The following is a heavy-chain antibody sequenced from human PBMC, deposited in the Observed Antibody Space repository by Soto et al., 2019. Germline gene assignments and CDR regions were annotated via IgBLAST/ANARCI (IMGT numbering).Heavy chain of an antibody. D-gene: IGHD2-15*01. V-gene: IGHV4-30-4*01. Sequence: QVQLQESGPGMVEPSQTLSLTCTVSGGSISSGDYYWSRIRQPPGKGLEWIGYIYYSGSTYYNPSLKSRVTISVDTSTNQFSLKLSSVTAADTAVYYCASVVAATFYFDYWGQGTLVTVSS. CDR2: IYYSGST. J-gene: IGHJ4*02. CDR1: GGSISSGDYY. CDR3: ASVVAATFYFDY.